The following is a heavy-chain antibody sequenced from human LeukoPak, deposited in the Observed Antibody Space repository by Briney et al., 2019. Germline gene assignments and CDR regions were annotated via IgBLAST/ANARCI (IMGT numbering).Heavy chain of an antibody. D-gene: IGHD3-3*01. V-gene: IGHV4-31*03. J-gene: IGHJ6*03. CDR3: ARDRRGARVTIFTVRGYYYMDV. Sequence: SETLSLTCTVSGGSISSGGYYWSWIRQHPGKGLEWIGYIYYSGSTYYNPSLKSRVTISVDTSKDQFSLKLSSVTAADTAVYYCARDRRGARVTIFTVRGYYYMDVWGKGTTVTVSS. CDR1: GGSISSGGYY. CDR2: IYYSGST.